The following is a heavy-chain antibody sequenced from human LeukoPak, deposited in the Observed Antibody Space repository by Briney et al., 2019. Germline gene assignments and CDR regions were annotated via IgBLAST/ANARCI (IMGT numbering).Heavy chain of an antibody. D-gene: IGHD3-9*01. CDR1: GCTFSNYA. V-gene: IGHV3-23*01. Sequence: GGSLRLSCAASGCTFSNYAMSWVRQAPGKGLGWVSVISGSGGGTYYADSVKGRFTISRDNSKNTLYLQMSSLRAEDTAVYYCAKDQEDYDILTGSDYWGQGTLVTVSS. J-gene: IGHJ4*02. CDR2: ISGSGGGT. CDR3: AKDQEDYDILTGSDY.